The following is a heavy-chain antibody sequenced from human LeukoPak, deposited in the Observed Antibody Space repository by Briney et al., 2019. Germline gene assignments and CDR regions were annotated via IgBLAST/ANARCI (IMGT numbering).Heavy chain of an antibody. J-gene: IGHJ4*02. CDR1: GGSISSYY. V-gene: IGHV4-34*01. Sequence: SETLSLTCTVSGGSISSYYWSWIRQPPGKGLEWIGEINHSGSTNYNPSLKSRVTISVDTSKNQFSLKLSSVTAADTAVYYCARDSDYYDSSGYIFDYWGQGTLVTVSS. D-gene: IGHD3-22*01. CDR2: INHSGST. CDR3: ARDSDYYDSSGYIFDY.